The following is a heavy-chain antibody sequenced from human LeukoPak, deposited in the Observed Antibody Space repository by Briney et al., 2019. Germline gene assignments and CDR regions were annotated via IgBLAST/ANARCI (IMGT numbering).Heavy chain of an antibody. Sequence: GGSLRLSCAASGFTFNNYAMSWVRQAPGKGLEWVSAISGSGDSSYYADSVKGRFTLSRDNSKNTLYLQMNSLRAEDTAVYYCAKDPVVWGSYRYTPFDYWGQGTLVTVSS. CDR3: AKDPVVWGSYRYTPFDY. V-gene: IGHV3-23*01. J-gene: IGHJ4*02. CDR1: GFTFNNYA. D-gene: IGHD3-16*02. CDR2: ISGSGDSS.